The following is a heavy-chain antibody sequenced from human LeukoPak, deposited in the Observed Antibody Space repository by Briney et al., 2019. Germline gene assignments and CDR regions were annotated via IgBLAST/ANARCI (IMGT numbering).Heavy chain of an antibody. Sequence: PSETLSLTCTVSGGFISTYYWSWIRQPPGKGLEWIGYIFYSGSTNYNPSLKSRVTISVDTAKNQFSLKLSSVTAADTAVYYCARGLNDNYASGRIDAFDIWGQGTRVNVSS. CDR1: GGFISTYY. V-gene: IGHV4-59*01. D-gene: IGHD3-10*01. J-gene: IGHJ3*02. CDR2: IFYSGST. CDR3: ARGLNDNYASGRIDAFDI.